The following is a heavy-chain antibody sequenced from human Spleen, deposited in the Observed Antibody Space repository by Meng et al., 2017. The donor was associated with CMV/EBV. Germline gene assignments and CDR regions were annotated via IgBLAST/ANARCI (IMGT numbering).Heavy chain of an antibody. Sequence: QVQLQQWGAGLLKPSETLSLTCAVYGGSFSGYYWSWIRQPPGKGLEWIGEINHSGSTNYNPSLKSRVTISVDTSKNQFSLKLSSVTAADTAVYYCARGRIAAAGFFDYWGQGTLVTVFS. CDR3: ARGRIAAAGFFDY. V-gene: IGHV4-34*01. CDR1: GGSFSGYY. CDR2: INHSGST. D-gene: IGHD6-13*01. J-gene: IGHJ4*02.